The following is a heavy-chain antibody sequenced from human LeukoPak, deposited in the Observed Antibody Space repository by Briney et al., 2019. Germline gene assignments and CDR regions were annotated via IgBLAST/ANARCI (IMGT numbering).Heavy chain of an antibody. V-gene: IGHV3-30-3*01. CDR1: GFTFSSYA. Sequence: PGGSLRLSCAASGFTFSSYAMHWVRQAPGKGLEWVAVISYDGSNKYYADSVKGRFTISRDNSKNTLYVQMNSLRAEDTAVYFCAKGRFLEWLLYFDYWGQGSLVTVSS. D-gene: IGHD3-3*01. CDR2: ISYDGSNK. J-gene: IGHJ4*02. CDR3: AKGRFLEWLLYFDY.